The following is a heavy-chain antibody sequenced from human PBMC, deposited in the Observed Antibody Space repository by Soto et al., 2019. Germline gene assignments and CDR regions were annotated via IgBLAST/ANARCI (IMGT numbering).Heavy chain of an antibody. CDR2: IYWDDDK. Sequence: QITLKESGPTLVKPTQTLTLTCAFSGFSLSTTGVGVGWIRQPPGKALEWLALIYWDDDKRYSPSLQSRLSITKDTSKNQVVLTMTNVDPVDTATYYCAHRRLGLWNYVSFDYWGQGALVTVSS. CDR3: AHRRLGLWNYVSFDY. D-gene: IGHD1-7*01. V-gene: IGHV2-5*02. J-gene: IGHJ4*02. CDR1: GFSLSTTGVG.